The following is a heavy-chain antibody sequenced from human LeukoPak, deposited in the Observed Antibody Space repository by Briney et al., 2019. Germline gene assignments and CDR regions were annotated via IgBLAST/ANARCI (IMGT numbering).Heavy chain of an antibody. CDR3: ARVVVGASGWELDY. J-gene: IGHJ4*02. V-gene: IGHV3-23*01. CDR1: GFTFSSYA. D-gene: IGHD1-26*01. CDR2: ISGSGGST. Sequence: PGGSLRLSCAASGFTFSSYAMSWVRQAPGKGLEWVSAISGSGGSTYYADSVKGRFTISRDNSKNTLYLQMNSLRAEDTAVYYCARVVVGASGWELDYWGQGTLVTVSS.